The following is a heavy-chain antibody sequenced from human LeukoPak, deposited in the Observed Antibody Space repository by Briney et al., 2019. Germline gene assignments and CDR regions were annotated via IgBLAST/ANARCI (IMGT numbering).Heavy chain of an antibody. CDR3: ARGDDDYGDYVFDY. D-gene: IGHD4-17*01. CDR1: GYTFTSYD. Sequence: ASVKVSCKASGYTFTSYDINWVRQATGQGLEWMGWMNPNSGNTGYAQKFQGRVTITRNTSISTAYMELSSLRSEDTAVYYCARGDDDYGDYVFDYWGQGTLVTVSS. J-gene: IGHJ4*02. V-gene: IGHV1-8*03. CDR2: MNPNSGNT.